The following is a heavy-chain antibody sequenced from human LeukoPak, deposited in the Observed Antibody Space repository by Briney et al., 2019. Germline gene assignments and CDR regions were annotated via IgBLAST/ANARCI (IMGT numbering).Heavy chain of an antibody. CDR1: GFTFSSYS. CDR3: ARVDPSGSYYDY. J-gene: IGHJ4*02. Sequence: GGSLRLSCAASGFTFSSYSMNWVRQAPGKGLEWVSSISSSSSYIYYADSVKGRFTISRDNAKDSLYLQMNSLRAEDTAVYYCARVDPSGSYYDYWGQGTLVTVSS. D-gene: IGHD1-26*01. V-gene: IGHV3-21*01. CDR2: ISSSSSYI.